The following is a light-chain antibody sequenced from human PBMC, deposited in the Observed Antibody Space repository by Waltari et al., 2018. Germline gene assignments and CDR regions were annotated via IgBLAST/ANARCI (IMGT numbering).Light chain of an antibody. CDR2: DVT. CDR3: SSYTTDSTYV. Sequence: QSALTQPASVSGSAGQSITVSCNGTRNDVGAYKYVSWYQQHPCKVPKLMIYDVTKRPSGISYRFSGSKSGNTASLTISGLQAEDEADYYCSSYTTDSTYVFGTGTKVTVL. CDR1: RNDVGAYKY. V-gene: IGLV2-14*03. J-gene: IGLJ1*01.